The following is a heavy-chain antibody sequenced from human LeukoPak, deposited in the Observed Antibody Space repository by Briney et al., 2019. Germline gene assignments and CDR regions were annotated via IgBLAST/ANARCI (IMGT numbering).Heavy chain of an antibody. J-gene: IGHJ6*03. CDR3: AKQAASGTPYYYYMDV. D-gene: IGHD6-13*01. CDR1: GLTFSSNA. CDR2: ISGGGART. Sequence: PGGSMRLSCAASGLTFSSNAMAWVRQPPWNGLEWVSTISGGGARTYYGDSVKGRFTLARDSSKNTLYLQMNNLRAEDTAVYSCAKQAASGTPYYYYMDVWGEGTTVTSSS. V-gene: IGHV3-23*01.